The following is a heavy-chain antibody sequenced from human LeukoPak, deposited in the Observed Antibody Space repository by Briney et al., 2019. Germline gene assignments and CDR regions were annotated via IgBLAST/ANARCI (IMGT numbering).Heavy chain of an antibody. J-gene: IGHJ4*02. V-gene: IGHV7-4-1*02. Sequence: GASVKVSCKASGYTFTSYAMNWVRQAPGQGLEWMGWINTNTGNPTYAQGFTGRFVFSLDTSVSTAYLQISSLKAEDTAVYYCARVSLDYYDSSGPRDYFDYWGQGTLVTVSS. CDR1: GYTFTSYA. CDR2: INTNTGNP. CDR3: ARVSLDYYDSSGPRDYFDY. D-gene: IGHD3-22*01.